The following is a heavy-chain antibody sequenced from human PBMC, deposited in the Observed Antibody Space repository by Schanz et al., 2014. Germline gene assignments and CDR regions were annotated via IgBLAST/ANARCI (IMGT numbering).Heavy chain of an antibody. D-gene: IGHD3-16*01. CDR2: ISWNSGSI. Sequence: EVQLVESGGGLVQPGRSLRLSCAASGFTFDDYAMHWVRQAPGKGLEWVSGISWNSGSIGYADSVKGRFTISRDDAKNSLYLQMNSLRAEDTVLYYCAKDRQNRVNRVGYYYGMDVWGQGTTVTVSS. CDR3: AKDRQNRVNRVGYYYGMDV. V-gene: IGHV3-9*01. CDR1: GFTFDDYA. J-gene: IGHJ6*02.